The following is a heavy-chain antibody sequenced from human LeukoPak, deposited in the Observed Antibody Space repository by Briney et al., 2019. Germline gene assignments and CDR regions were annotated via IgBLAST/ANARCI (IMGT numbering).Heavy chain of an antibody. CDR1: GGSFSGYY. CDR3: ASTTTGTGTTYGY. J-gene: IGHJ4*02. V-gene: IGHV4-34*01. D-gene: IGHD1-1*01. Sequence: PSETLSLTCAVYGGSFSGYYWSWIRQPPGKGLEWIGEINHSGSTNYNPPLKSRVTISVDTSKNQFSLKLSSVTAADTAVYYCASTTTGTGTTYGYWGQGTLVTVSS. CDR2: INHSGST.